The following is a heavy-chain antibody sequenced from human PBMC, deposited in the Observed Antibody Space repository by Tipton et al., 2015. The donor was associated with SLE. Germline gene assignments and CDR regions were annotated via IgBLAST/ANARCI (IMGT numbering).Heavy chain of an antibody. CDR3: ARGGAGDSYYFFDL. CDR2: IDSSSTYI. V-gene: IGHV3-21*01. Sequence: SLRLSCAASGFTFSSYGMHWVRLAPGKGLEWVSSIDSSSTYISYAASVEGRFTISRDNPKNSLFLHMNSLRAEDAAVYYCARGGAGDSYYFFDLWGRGTLVTV. CDR1: GFTFSSYG. J-gene: IGHJ2*01. D-gene: IGHD2/OR15-2a*01.